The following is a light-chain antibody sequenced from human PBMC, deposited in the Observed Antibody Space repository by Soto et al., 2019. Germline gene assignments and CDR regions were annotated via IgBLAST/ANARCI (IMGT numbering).Light chain of an antibody. Sequence: QSALTQPRSVSGSPGQSVTISCTGTSSDVGGYNYVSWYQQHPGKAPKLMIYDVSKRPSGVPDRFSGSKSGNTASQTISGLQAEDEADYYCCSYAGSYTFLFGGGTKVTVL. J-gene: IGLJ2*01. CDR3: CSYAGSYTFL. V-gene: IGLV2-11*01. CDR1: SSDVGGYNY. CDR2: DVS.